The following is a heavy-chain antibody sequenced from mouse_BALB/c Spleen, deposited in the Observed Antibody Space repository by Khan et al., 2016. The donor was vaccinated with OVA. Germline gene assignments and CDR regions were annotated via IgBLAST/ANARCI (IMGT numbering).Heavy chain of an antibody. J-gene: IGHJ3*01. CDR1: GFTFSSYS. V-gene: IGHV5-6*01. CDR3: ARHLTGSFAY. Sequence: EVELVESGGDLVEPGGSLKLSCAASGFTFSSYSMSWVRQTPDKRLEWVATIGSGGDYTYYPDIVKGRFTISRDNAKNTLYLQMSSLKSEDTAMYYWARHLTGSFAYWGQGTLVAVSA. CDR2: IGSGGDYT. D-gene: IGHD4-1*01.